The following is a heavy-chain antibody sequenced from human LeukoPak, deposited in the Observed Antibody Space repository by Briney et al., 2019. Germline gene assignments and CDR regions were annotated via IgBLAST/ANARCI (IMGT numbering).Heavy chain of an antibody. J-gene: IGHJ4*02. CDR2: ISTRSTFK. V-gene: IGHV3-21*06. D-gene: IGHD4-23*01. Sequence: PGGSLRLSCAASGFTFSAFSMNWVRQAPGKGLEWVSSISTRSTFKYYEDAVKGRFIISRENANNSVSLQMNSLKAEDTAVYYCVRSSYGGYSGSGLRTLDFWGQGTLVTVYS. CDR3: VRSSYGGYSGSGLRTLDF. CDR1: GFTFSAFS.